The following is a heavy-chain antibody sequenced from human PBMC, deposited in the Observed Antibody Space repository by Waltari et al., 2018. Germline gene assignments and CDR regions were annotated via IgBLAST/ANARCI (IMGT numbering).Heavy chain of an antibody. CDR3: AHSRLRYFDWLLQNDAFDI. CDR1: GFSLSTSGVG. J-gene: IGHJ3*02. D-gene: IGHD3-9*01. Sequence: QITLKESGPTLVTPTQTLTLTCTFSGFSLSTSGVGVGWIRQPPGKALEWLALIYWDDDKRYSPSLKSRLTITKDTSKNQVVLTMTNMDPVDTATYYCAHSRLRYFDWLLQNDAFDIWGQGTMVTVSS. V-gene: IGHV2-5*02. CDR2: IYWDDDK.